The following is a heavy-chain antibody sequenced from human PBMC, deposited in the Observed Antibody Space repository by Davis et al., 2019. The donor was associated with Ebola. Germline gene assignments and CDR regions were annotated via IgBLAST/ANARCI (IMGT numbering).Heavy chain of an antibody. CDR1: GYTFTSYA. Sequence: AASVKVSCKASGYTFTSYAMNWVRQAPGQGLEWMGWINTNTGNPTYAQGFTGRFVFPLDTSVSTAYLQISSLKAEDTAVYYCARDYPSQYYDFWSGYYTGPRFYYYYGMDVWGQGTTVTVSS. CDR2: INTNTGNP. D-gene: IGHD3-3*01. CDR3: ARDYPSQYYDFWSGYYTGPRFYYYYGMDV. V-gene: IGHV7-4-1*02. J-gene: IGHJ6*02.